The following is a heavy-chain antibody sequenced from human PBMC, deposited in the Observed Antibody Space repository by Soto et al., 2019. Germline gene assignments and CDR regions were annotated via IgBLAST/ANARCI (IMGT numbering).Heavy chain of an antibody. J-gene: IGHJ6*02. CDR2: IIPIFGTA. CDR3: EAGERWFGELAEYYFYGRDV. CDR1: GGTFSSYA. V-gene: IGHV1-69*06. Sequence: QLQLVQSGAEVTKPGSSVKVSCKASGGTFSSYAISWVRQAPGQVLEWMGGIIPIFGTANYAQKFQGRVRISADKSTSTAYVELSSVRSEDTAVYYCEAGERWFGELAEYYFYGRDVWGRGTTVTVS. D-gene: IGHD3-10*01.